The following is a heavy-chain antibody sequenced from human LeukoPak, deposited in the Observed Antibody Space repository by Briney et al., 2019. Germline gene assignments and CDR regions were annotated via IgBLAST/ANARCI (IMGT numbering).Heavy chain of an antibody. CDR2: ISSSSSTI. D-gene: IGHD4-23*01. V-gene: IGHV3-48*01. J-gene: IGHJ4*02. CDR3: ARGIIGIRWAY. CDR1: GFSFSSYN. Sequence: GGSLRFSCAASGFSFSSYNMNWVRQAPGKGLEWVSYISSSSSTIYYADSVKGRFTISRDNAKNSLYLQMNSLRAEDTAVYYCARGIIGIRWAYWGQGTLVTVSS.